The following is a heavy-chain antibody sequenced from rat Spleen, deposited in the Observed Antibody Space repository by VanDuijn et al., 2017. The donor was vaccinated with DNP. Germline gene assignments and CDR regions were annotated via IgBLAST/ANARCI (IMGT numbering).Heavy chain of an antibody. CDR3: AIYFYSGDNWFGY. CDR2: ITNTGGST. J-gene: IGHJ3*01. V-gene: IGHV5S13*01. Sequence: EVQLVESGGGLVQPGRSLKLSCAASGFTFSNSGMAWVRQAPTKGLEWVASITNTGGSTYYRDSVKGRFTISRDIAKDTLYLRMNSLRSEDTATYYCAIYFYSGDNWFGYWGQGTLVTVSS. CDR1: GFTFSNSG. D-gene: IGHD1-1*01.